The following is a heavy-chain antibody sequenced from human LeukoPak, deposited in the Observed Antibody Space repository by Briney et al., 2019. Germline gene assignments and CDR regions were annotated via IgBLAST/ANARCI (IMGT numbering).Heavy chain of an antibody. CDR2: ISGYNGNT. CDR3: ARAWGSSSGYYFDY. Sequence: ASVKVSCKASGYTFTNYGISWVRQAPGQGLEWMGWISGYNGNTNYAQKFQGRVTITRNTSISTAYMELSSLRSEDTAVYYCARAWGSSSGYYFDYWGQGTLVTVSS. V-gene: IGHV1-18*01. J-gene: IGHJ4*02. D-gene: IGHD6-13*01. CDR1: GYTFTNYG.